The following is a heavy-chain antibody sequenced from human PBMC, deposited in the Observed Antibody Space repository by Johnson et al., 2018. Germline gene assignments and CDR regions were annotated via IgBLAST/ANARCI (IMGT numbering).Heavy chain of an antibody. V-gene: IGHV3-9*02. Sequence: VQLQESGGGLVQTGGSLRLSCGDSGFTLRSCWMHWIRQSPGKGLEWVSSINWNSGRIAYADSVKGRFTISRDNAKRSLYLRMNSRTPEDTALYFCAKDAGYSSSLRDAFDIWGQGTMVTVSS. CDR2: INWNSGRI. J-gene: IGHJ3*02. CDR3: AKDAGYSSSLRDAFDI. CDR1: GFTLRSCW. D-gene: IGHD6-6*01.